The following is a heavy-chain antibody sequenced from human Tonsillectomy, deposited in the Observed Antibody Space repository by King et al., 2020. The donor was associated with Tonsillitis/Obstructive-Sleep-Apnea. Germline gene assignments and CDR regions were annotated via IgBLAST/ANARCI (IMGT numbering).Heavy chain of an antibody. D-gene: IGHD2-8*01. J-gene: IGHJ3*02. CDR2: IYYSGGT. CDR1: GGSISSYY. V-gene: IGHV4-59*01. Sequence: VQLQESGPGLVKPSETLSLTCTVSGGSISSYYWTWIRQPPGKGLEWIGYIYYSGGTKYKPSLKSRVTISVDTSKNQFSLKLSSVTAADTAVYYCAREGAVMNAFDIWGQGTMVTVSS. CDR3: AREGAVMNAFDI.